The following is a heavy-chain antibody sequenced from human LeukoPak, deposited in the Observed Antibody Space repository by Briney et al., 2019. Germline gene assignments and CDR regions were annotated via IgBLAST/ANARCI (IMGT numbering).Heavy chain of an antibody. D-gene: IGHD4-17*01. CDR1: GFTFSNYG. V-gene: IGHV3-30*02. J-gene: IGHJ4*02. CDR3: ARDLWGTTVTTDYFDS. CDR2: IPYDGTNK. Sequence: GGSLRLSCAPSGFTFSNYGMHWVRQAPGKGLEWVAFIPYDGTNKYYADSVKGRFTISRDNAKNSLYLQMISLRAEDMAVYYCARDLWGTTVTTDYFDSWGQGTLVTVSS.